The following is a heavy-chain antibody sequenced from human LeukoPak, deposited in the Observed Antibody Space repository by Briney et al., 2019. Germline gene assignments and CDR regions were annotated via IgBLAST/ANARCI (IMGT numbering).Heavy chain of an antibody. CDR2: IYYSGST. CDR1: GGSISSSSYY. V-gene: IGHV4-39*07. Sequence: PSETLSLTCTVSGGSISSSSYYWGWIRQPPGTGLEWIGSIYYSGSTYYNPSLKSRVTISVDTSKNQFSLKLSSVTAADTAVYYCARHPGYSYAYVDYWGQGTLVTVSS. J-gene: IGHJ4*02. CDR3: ARHPGYSYAYVDY. D-gene: IGHD5-18*01.